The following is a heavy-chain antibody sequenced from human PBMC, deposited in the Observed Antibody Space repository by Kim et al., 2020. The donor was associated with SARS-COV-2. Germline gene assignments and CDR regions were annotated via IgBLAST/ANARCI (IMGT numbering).Heavy chain of an antibody. D-gene: IGHD6-19*01. CDR1: GGTFSSYA. V-gene: IGHV1-69*13. J-gene: IGHJ4*02. CDR2: IIPIFGTA. CDR3: AAGGPGWSPFDY. Sequence: SVKVSCKASGGTFSSYAISWVRQAPGQGLEWMGGIIPIFGTANYAQKFQGRVTITADESTSTAYMELSSLRSEDTAVYYCAAGGPGWSPFDYWGPGTLVTVSS.